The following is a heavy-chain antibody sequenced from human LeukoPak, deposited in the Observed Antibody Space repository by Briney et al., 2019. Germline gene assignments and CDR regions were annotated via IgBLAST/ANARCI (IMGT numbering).Heavy chain of an antibody. Sequence: SETLSLTCTVSGGSINSYYWSWIRQPPGKGLEWIGYIYYAGSTNYNPSLKSRITISVDTSKNQFSLKLSSVTAADTAVYYCARRRYCSGGSCQYYYYYYMDVWGKGTTVTISS. CDR2: IYYAGST. CDR3: ARRRYCSGGSCQYYYYYYMDV. CDR1: GGSINSYY. V-gene: IGHV4-59*12. J-gene: IGHJ6*03. D-gene: IGHD2-15*01.